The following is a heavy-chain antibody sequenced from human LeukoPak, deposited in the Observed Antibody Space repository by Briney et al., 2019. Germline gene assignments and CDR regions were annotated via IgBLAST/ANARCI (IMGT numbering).Heavy chain of an antibody. CDR3: ARRYCLNGICGWFDT. CDR2: IYPGDSDT. CDR1: GYSFISYW. Sequence: GESLKISCKASGYSFISYWIGWVRQMPGKGLEWMGIIYPGDSDTKYSPSFQGQVTISADKSITTAYLQWSSLKASDTAMYYCARRYCLNGICGWFDTWGQGTLVTVSS. D-gene: IGHD2-15*01. V-gene: IGHV5-51*01. J-gene: IGHJ5*02.